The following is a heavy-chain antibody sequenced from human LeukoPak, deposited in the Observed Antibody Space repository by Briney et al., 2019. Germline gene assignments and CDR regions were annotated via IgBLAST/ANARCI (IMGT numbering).Heavy chain of an antibody. J-gene: IGHJ4*02. CDR3: ARAHPDPYCSSTSCYWKRHKFDY. V-gene: IGHV4-59*11. D-gene: IGHD2-2*01. Sequence: SETLSLTCTVSAISPHYWTWIRQPPGKGLEWIGYVYYSGSTNYNPSLKSRVTISVDTSKNQFSLKLSSVTAADTAVYYCARAHPDPYCSSTSCYWKRHKFDYWGQGTLVTVSS. CDR1: AISPHY. CDR2: VYYSGST.